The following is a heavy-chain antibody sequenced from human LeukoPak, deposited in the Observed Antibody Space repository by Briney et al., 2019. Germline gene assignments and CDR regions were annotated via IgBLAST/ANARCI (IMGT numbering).Heavy chain of an antibody. CDR1: GFTFSTYN. J-gene: IGHJ4*02. Sequence: GGSLRLSCAASGFTFSTYNMNWVRQAPGKGLEWVPSISGSSSYIYYADSVKGRFSISRDNAKNSLYLQMNSLKAEDTAVYYCARDSPNEGILWWSIDYWGQGTLVTVSS. D-gene: IGHD2-21*01. V-gene: IGHV3-21*01. CDR2: ISGSSSYI. CDR3: ARDSPNEGILWWSIDY.